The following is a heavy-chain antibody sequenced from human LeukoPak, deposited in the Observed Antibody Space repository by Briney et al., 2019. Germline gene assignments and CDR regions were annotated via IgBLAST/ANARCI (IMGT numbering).Heavy chain of an antibody. V-gene: IGHV3-23*01. CDR2: ISGSGSST. Sequence: GGSLRLSCVASGFTFSNYAMTWVRQAPGKGLEWVSTISGSGSSTYYADSVKGRFTISRDNSKNTLYLRMNSLRAEDTAVYYCAKVPSTYSSSCYWGQGTLVTVSS. J-gene: IGHJ4*02. CDR3: AKVPSTYSSSCY. D-gene: IGHD6-13*01. CDR1: GFTFSNYA.